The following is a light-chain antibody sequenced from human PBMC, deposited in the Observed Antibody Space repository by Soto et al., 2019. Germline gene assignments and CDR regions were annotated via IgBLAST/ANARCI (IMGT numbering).Light chain of an antibody. V-gene: IGKV2-30*02. Sequence: DVVMTQSPLSLPVTLGQPSSISCRSNQSLVHSDGIAYFSWVQQRPGRSPRRLIYKVSNRDSGVPDRFSGSGSGTDFEMKISRVEAEDVGVYYCMQGTHWPITFGQGTRLEIK. CDR3: MQGTHWPIT. CDR1: QSLVHSDGIAY. J-gene: IGKJ5*01. CDR2: KVS.